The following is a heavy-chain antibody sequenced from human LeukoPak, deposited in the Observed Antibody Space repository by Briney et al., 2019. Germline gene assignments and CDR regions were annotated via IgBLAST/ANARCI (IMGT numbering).Heavy chain of an antibody. CDR1: GFTFSSYA. D-gene: IGHD2-15*01. CDR3: AKARGFCSGGSCYNPFDP. J-gene: IGHJ5*02. Sequence: GGSLRLSCAASGFTFSSYAMSWVRQAPGKGLEWVAAISGSDGSTYYADSVKGRFTISRDYSKNTLYVQMNSLRAEDTAVYYCAKARGFCSGGSCYNPFDPWGQGTLVTVSS. V-gene: IGHV3-23*01. CDR2: ISGSDGST.